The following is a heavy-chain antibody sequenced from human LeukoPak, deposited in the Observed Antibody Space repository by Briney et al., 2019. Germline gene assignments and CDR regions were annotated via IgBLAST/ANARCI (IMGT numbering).Heavy chain of an antibody. CDR2: IIPIFCKA. CDR1: GRTLNNYS. D-gene: IGHD6-6*01. Sequence: SVDLSRKASGRTLNNYSIRGVTQAPAQALEGMGGIIPIFCKANYTQKLQGRVPITADESTNTAYMDLNRLRSEDTAVFFCASEAGVGIAAPFDYWGQGTLVTVSS. CDR3: ASEAGVGIAAPFDY. J-gene: IGHJ4*02. V-gene: IGHV1-69*13.